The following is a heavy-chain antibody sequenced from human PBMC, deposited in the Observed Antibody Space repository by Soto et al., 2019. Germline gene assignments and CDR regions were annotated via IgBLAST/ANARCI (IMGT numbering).Heavy chain of an antibody. D-gene: IGHD5-18*01. CDR1: GYSFTSYW. CDR2: IYPGDSDT. J-gene: IGHJ6*02. V-gene: IGHV5-51*01. CDR3: ARLIDTAMALYYYYGMDV. Sequence: GESLKISCQGSGYSFTSYWIGWVRQMPGKGLEWMGIIYPGDSDTRYSPSFQGQVTISADKSISTAYLQWSSLKASDTAMYYCARLIDTAMALYYYYGMDVWGQGTTVTVSS.